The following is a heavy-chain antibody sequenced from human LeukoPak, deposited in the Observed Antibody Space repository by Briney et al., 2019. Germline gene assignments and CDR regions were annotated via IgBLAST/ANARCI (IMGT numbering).Heavy chain of an antibody. J-gene: IGHJ5*02. CDR1: GGSISSGDSQ. Sequence: PSETLSLTCAVSGGSISSGDSQWGWLRHTPGKGLESLGTIFYTGSAYYNPSLKSRVTISVDTSKNQFSLKLSSVTAADTAVYYCARGLSDSAVLVVVVAATPEGGNWFDPWGQGTLVTVSS. CDR2: IFYTGSA. CDR3: ARGLSDSAVLVVVVAATPEGGNWFDP. V-gene: IGHV4-39*07. D-gene: IGHD2-15*01.